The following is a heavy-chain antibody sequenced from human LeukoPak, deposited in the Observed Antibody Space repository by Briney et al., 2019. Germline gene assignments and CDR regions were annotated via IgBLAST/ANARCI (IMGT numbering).Heavy chain of an antibody. J-gene: IGHJ4*02. CDR2: IYTSGST. V-gene: IGHV4-61*02. Sequence: SETLSLTCTVSGGSISSGSYYWRWIRQPAGKGLEWIGRIYTSGSTNYNPSLKSRVTISVDTSKNQFSLKLSSVTAADTAVYYCARAGVGDSSGYYSYYFDYWGQGTLVTVSS. CDR3: ARAGVGDSSGYYSYYFDY. CDR1: GGSISSGSYY. D-gene: IGHD3-22*01.